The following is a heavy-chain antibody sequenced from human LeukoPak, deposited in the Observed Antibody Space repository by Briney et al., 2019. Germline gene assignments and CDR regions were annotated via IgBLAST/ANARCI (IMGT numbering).Heavy chain of an antibody. D-gene: IGHD5-24*01. Sequence: QSWGSLRLSCAASGFTFSSYEMNWVRQAPGKGLEWVSYISSSGSTIYYADSVKGRFTISRDNAKNSLYLQMNSLRAEDTAVYYCARVRDGYNYYFDYWGQGTLVTVSS. V-gene: IGHV3-48*03. CDR1: GFTFSSYE. CDR3: ARVRDGYNYYFDY. CDR2: ISSSGSTI. J-gene: IGHJ4*02.